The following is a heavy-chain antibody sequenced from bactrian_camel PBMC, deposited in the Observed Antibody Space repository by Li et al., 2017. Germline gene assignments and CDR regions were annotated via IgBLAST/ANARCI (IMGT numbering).Heavy chain of an antibody. V-gene: IGHV3S26*01. J-gene: IGHJ6*01. CDR3: AADRTGGSCYTAQWYFGY. CDR2: YDSDGST. Sequence: VQLVESGGGSVQAGGSLSLSCAARGYTRRSGCLAWFRQVPGKEREGVATYDSDGSTSYADSVKGRFTISKDKVKNILYLQMNSLKPEDTAMYYCAADRTGGSCYTAQWYFGYWGQGTQVTVS. CDR1: GYTRRSGC. D-gene: IGHD6*01.